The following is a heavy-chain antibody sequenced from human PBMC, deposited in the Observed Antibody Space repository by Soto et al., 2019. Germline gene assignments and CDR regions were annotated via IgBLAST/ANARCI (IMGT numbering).Heavy chain of an antibody. Sequence: QVQLVQSGAEVKKHGSSVKVSCKASGGPFSSFALNWVRQAPGQGLEWMGGIIPILGSPNYPQTFQGRVTITADESTSTVYLDLSSLKSEVTAAYYGARKVQMLWAYFDYWGQGTLVTVSS. D-gene: IGHD3-16*01. CDR3: ARKVQMLWAYFDY. J-gene: IGHJ4*02. V-gene: IGHV1-69*01. CDR2: IIPILGSP. CDR1: GGPFSSFA.